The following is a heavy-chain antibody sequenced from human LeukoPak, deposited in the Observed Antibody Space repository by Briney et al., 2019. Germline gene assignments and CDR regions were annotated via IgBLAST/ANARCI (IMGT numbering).Heavy chain of an antibody. CDR3: ARVMTTVIKAFDY. CDR2: ISSSSTI. CDR1: GFTFDDYA. Sequence: PGGSLRLSCAASGFTFDDYAMSWVRQAPGKGLEWVSYISSSSTIYYADSVKGRFTISRDNAKNSLYLQMNSLRAEDTAVYYCARVMTTVIKAFDYWGQGTLVTVSS. J-gene: IGHJ4*02. D-gene: IGHD4-17*01. V-gene: IGHV3-69-1*01.